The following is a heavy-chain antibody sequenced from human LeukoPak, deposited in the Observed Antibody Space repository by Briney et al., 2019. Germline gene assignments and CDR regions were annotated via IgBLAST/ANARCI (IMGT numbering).Heavy chain of an antibody. J-gene: IGHJ5*02. D-gene: IGHD3-22*01. Sequence: ASVKVSCKASGYTFTGYYMHWVRQAPGQGLEWMGWINPNSGGTNYAQKFQGRVTMTRDTSISTAYMELSRLRSDDTAVYYCARQDSSGYYLNWFDPWGQGTLVTVSS. V-gene: IGHV1-2*02. CDR2: INPNSGGT. CDR1: GYTFTGYY. CDR3: ARQDSSGYYLNWFDP.